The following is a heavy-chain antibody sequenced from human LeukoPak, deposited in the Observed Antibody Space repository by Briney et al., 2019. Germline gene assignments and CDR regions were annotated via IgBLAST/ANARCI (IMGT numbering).Heavy chain of an antibody. CDR1: VDTFTSYD. CDR2: MNPNSGNT. J-gene: IGHJ5*02. Sequence: ASVNVSCKPSVDTFTSYDINSGRQSTGQGLEWMGWMNPNSGNTGHSQTFQGRVTMTRNTSISTAYMELSSLRSEDTAVYYCARGAAPDYYGSGSSHNWFDPWGQGTLVTVSS. D-gene: IGHD3-10*01. CDR3: ARGAAPDYYGSGSSHNWFDP. V-gene: IGHV1-8*01.